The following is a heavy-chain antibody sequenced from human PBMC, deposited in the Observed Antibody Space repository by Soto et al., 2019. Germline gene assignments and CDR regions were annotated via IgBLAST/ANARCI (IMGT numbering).Heavy chain of an antibody. Sequence: EVRLVESGGGLVQPGGSLRLSCAASGFPFSSHWMSWVRQAPGKGLEWLGNIHQGGSETHFADSVKGRFTISRDHAKNSLFLQLNRLRAEDTAVYYCAQAMAYAFHIWGQGTVVTVSS. CDR1: GFPFSSHW. J-gene: IGHJ3*02. V-gene: IGHV3-7*01. CDR2: IHQGGSET. D-gene: IGHD5-18*01. CDR3: AQAMAYAFHI.